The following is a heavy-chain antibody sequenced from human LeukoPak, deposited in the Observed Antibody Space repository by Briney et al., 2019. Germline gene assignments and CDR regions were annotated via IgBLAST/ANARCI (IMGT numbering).Heavy chain of an antibody. V-gene: IGHV4-59*11. J-gene: IGHJ4*02. D-gene: IGHD1-26*01. Sequence: SETLSLTCTVSGGSISGHYWSWIRQPPGRGLEWIGYIYYSGSTNYNPSLKSRVTISVDTSKNQFSLKLSSVTAADTAVYYCARIGVGAFDYWGQGTLATVSS. CDR2: IYYSGST. CDR3: ARIGVGAFDY. CDR1: GGSISGHY.